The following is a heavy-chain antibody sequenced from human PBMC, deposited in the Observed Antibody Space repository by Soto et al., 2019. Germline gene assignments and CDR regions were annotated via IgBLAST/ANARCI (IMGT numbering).Heavy chain of an antibody. Sequence: TGGSLRLSCAPSGFTFSSYGMQWVRQAPGKGLEWEAVIWYDGSNKYYADSVKGRFTISRDNSKNTLYLQMNSLRAEDTAVYYCARGLLGYCSSTSCYTGIVATTLPDYWGQGTLVTVSS. V-gene: IGHV3-33*01. CDR2: IWYDGSNK. J-gene: IGHJ4*02. D-gene: IGHD2-2*02. CDR3: ARGLLGYCSSTSCYTGIVATTLPDY. CDR1: GFTFSSYG.